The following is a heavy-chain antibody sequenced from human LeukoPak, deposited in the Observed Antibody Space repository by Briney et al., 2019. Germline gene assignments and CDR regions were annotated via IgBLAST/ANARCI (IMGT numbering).Heavy chain of an antibody. D-gene: IGHD3-9*01. V-gene: IGHV4-59*01. CDR2: IYYSGST. CDR3: AGTYYDILTGYLLDY. J-gene: IGHJ4*02. Sequence: SETLSLTCTVSGGSISSYYWSWIRQPPGKGPEWIGYIYYSGSTNYNPSLKSRVTISVDTSKNQFSLKLSSVTAADTAVYYCAGTYYDILTGYLLDYWGQGTLVTVSS. CDR1: GGSISSYY.